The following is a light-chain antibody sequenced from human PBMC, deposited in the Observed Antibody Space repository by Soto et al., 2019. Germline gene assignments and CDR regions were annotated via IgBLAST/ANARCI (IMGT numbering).Light chain of an antibody. CDR1: QSLVHSDGNTY. CDR2: KVS. V-gene: IGKV2-30*02. Sequence: DVVMTQSPLSLPVTLGQPASISCRSSQSLVHSDGNTYLNWFQQRPGQSPRRLLYKVSNRDSGVPDRFSGSGSGTDFTLKISRVEAEDVGGYSCMQGTHWPQTFGQGTKVEIK. CDR3: MQGTHWPQT. J-gene: IGKJ1*01.